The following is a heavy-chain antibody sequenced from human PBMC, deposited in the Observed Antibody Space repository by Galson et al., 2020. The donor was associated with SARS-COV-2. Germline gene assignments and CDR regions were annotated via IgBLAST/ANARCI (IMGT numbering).Heavy chain of an antibody. CDR3: ARSNLRNDYGEDWFDP. J-gene: IGHJ5*02. V-gene: IGHV3-30*01. CDR1: GFTFSSYA. Sequence: GGSLRLSCAASGFTFSSYAMHWVRQAPGKGLEWVAVISYDGSNKYYADSVKGRFTISRDNSKNTLYLRMNSLRAEDTAVYYCARSNLRNDYGEDWFDPWGQGTLVTVSS. D-gene: IGHD4-17*01. CDR2: ISYDGSNK.